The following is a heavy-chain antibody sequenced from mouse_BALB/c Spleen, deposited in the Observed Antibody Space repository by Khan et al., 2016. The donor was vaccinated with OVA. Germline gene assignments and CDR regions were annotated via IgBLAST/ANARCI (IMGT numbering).Heavy chain of an antibody. J-gene: IGHJ2*01. CDR3: ARGNWQSYYFDY. Sequence: GQRKEDGPELVKPGASVKMSCKPSGYIFTNYVLHWVKQKPGQGLEWIGYINPYNGGTKYNEKFKGKATLASDKSSITAYMELSSLTSEDSAVYYCARGNWQSYYFDYWGQGTTLTLSS. V-gene: IGHV1S136*01. CDR1: GYIFTNYV. D-gene: IGHD4-1*01. CDR2: INPYNGGT.